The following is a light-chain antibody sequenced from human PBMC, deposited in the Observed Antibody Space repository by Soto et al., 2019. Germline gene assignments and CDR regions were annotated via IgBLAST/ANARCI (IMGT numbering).Light chain of an antibody. V-gene: IGLV2-14*01. CDR3: SSYTSSNTLYV. CDR1: TSDVGDYNL. CDR2: DVS. J-gene: IGLJ1*01. Sequence: QSVLTQPASVSGSPGQSVAISCTGTTSDVGDYNLVSWYQQHPGKAPKLMNYDVSNRPSGISDRFYASKSGNMDALTITRLQAEDEADYYCSSYTSSNTLYVFGTGT.